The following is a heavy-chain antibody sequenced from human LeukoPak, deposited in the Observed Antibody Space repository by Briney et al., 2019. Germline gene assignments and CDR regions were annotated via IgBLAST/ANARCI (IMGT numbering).Heavy chain of an antibody. CDR2: ISAYNGNT. CDR1: GGTFSSYG. CDR3: ARDHGYSSSWYGTDFDY. Sequence: ASVKVSCKASGGTFSSYGISWVRQAPGQGLEWMGWISAYNGNTNYAQKLQGRVTMTTDTSTSTAYMELRSLRSDDTAVYYCARDHGYSSSWYGTDFDYWGQGTLVTVSS. D-gene: IGHD6-13*01. V-gene: IGHV1-18*01. J-gene: IGHJ4*02.